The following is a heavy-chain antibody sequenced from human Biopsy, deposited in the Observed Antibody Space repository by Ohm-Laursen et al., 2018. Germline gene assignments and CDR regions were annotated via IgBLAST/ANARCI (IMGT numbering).Heavy chain of an antibody. CDR1: GYTFTSYD. CDR3: ARGSFWFGGNYYYYGMDV. J-gene: IGHJ6*02. Sequence: SVKVSCKASGYTFTSYDINWVRQATGQGLEWMGWMNSNSGNTDYAQKFQGRVTMTRNTSISTAYMELNSLRSEDTAVYYCARGSFWFGGNYYYYGMDVWGQGTTVTVSS. V-gene: IGHV1-8*01. D-gene: IGHD3-10*01. CDR2: MNSNSGNT.